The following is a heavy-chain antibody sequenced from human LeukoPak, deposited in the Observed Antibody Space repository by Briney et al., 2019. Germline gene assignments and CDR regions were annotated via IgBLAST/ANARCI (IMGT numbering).Heavy chain of an antibody. J-gene: IGHJ4*02. V-gene: IGHV3-23*01. CDR2: ISGSATST. CDR3: AKPNGDYGFDY. Sequence: GGSLRLSCAASGFTFSSYAMSWVSQAPGKGLEWVSTISGSATSTYYADSLKGRFTISRDNSKNALYLQINSLRAEDTAVYYCAKPNGDYGFDYWGQGTLVTVSS. D-gene: IGHD4-17*01. CDR1: GFTFSSYA.